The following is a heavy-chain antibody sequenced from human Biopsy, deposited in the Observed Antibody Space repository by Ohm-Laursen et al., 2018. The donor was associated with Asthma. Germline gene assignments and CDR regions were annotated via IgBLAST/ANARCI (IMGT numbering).Heavy chain of an antibody. V-gene: IGHV1-69*13. Sequence: ASVKVSCKSLGGTFNAYVIGWVRQAPGQGLEWMGGINSVFGTITYPQKFQDRVTITADDSTSTVYMELSSLRSEDTAVYYCARKAGSCISRTCYSLDFWGQGTLVTVSS. CDR3: ARKAGSCISRTCYSLDF. D-gene: IGHD2-2*01. J-gene: IGHJ4*02. CDR2: INSVFGTI. CDR1: GGTFNAYV.